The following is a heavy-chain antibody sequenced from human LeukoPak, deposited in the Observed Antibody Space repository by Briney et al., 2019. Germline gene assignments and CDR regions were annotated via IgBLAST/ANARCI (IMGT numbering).Heavy chain of an antibody. CDR2: ISAYNGNT. CDR3: ARDLIAAAGAFDY. Sequence: ASVKVSFKGSGYTFTSYGISWVRQAPGQGGEWMGWISAYNGNTNYAQKPQGTVTMTTDTSTSTAYMELRSLRSDDTAVYYCARDLIAAAGAFDYWGQGTLVTVSS. J-gene: IGHJ4*02. D-gene: IGHD6-13*01. V-gene: IGHV1-18*01. CDR1: GYTFTSYG.